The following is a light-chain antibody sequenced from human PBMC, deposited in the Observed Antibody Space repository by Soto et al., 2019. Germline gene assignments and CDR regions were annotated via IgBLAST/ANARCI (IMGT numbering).Light chain of an antibody. V-gene: IGKV1-39*01. Sequence: IQITQSPASLSSFLSRKVDINCLASQTIDVYLNWYLQKPGRAPQLLIYAASKLQSGVPSRFSCSGSGTDFTLTISSLQPEDSGTYFCQQSYITPRTFGQGTKVDIK. J-gene: IGKJ1*01. CDR3: QQSYITPRT. CDR1: QTIDVY. CDR2: AAS.